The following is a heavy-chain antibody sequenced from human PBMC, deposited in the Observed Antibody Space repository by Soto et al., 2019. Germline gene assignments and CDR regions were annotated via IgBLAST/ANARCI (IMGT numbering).Heavy chain of an antibody. D-gene: IGHD2-8*01. CDR1: GFTFSSYA. Sequence: HPGGSLRLSCAASGFTFSSYAMHWVRQAPGKGLEWVAVISYDGSNKYYADSVKGRFTISRDNSKNTLYLQMNSLRAEDTAVYYCARANIVLMVYATSWRPFDYWGQGTLVTVSS. CDR3: ARANIVLMVYATSWRPFDY. CDR2: ISYDGSNK. V-gene: IGHV3-30-3*01. J-gene: IGHJ4*02.